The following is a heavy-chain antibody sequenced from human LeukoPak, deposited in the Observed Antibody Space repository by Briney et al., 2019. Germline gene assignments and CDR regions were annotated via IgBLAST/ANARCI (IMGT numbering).Heavy chain of an antibody. Sequence: PGGSLRLSCAASGFTFSGSAMHWVRQASGKGLEWVGRIRSKANSYATAYAASVKGRFTISRDDSKNTAYLQMNSLKTEDTAVYYCTGHPGPYYYDSSGYYYEYAFDIWGQGTMVTVSS. V-gene: IGHV3-73*01. D-gene: IGHD3-22*01. J-gene: IGHJ3*02. CDR3: TGHPGPYYYDSSGYYYEYAFDI. CDR1: GFTFSGSA. CDR2: IRSKANSYAT.